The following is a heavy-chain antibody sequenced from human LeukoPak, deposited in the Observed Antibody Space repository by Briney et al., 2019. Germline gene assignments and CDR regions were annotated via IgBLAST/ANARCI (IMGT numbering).Heavy chain of an antibody. CDR2: INHSGST. CDR3: ARAVLWFGERRWFDP. J-gene: IGHJ5*02. D-gene: IGHD3-10*01. V-gene: IGHV4-34*01. Sequence: PSETLSLTCAVYGGSFSGYYWSWIRQPPGKGLEWIGEINHSGSTNYNPSLKSRVTISVDTSKKQFSLKLSSVTAADTAVYYCARAVLWFGERRWFDPWGQGTLVTVSS. CDR1: GGSFSGYY.